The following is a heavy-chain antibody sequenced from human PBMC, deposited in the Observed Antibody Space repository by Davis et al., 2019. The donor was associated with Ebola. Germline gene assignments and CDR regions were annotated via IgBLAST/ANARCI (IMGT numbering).Heavy chain of an antibody. Sequence: ASVKVSCTASGYTFTTYYMHWVRQAPGQGLEWLGIINPSGGSTSYAQKFQGRVTMTRNTSISTAYMELSSLRSEDTAVYYCARRMDFDYWGQGTLVTVSS. CDR3: ARRMDFDY. D-gene: IGHD2-8*01. J-gene: IGHJ4*02. V-gene: IGHV1-46*01. CDR2: INPSGGST. CDR1: GYTFTTYY.